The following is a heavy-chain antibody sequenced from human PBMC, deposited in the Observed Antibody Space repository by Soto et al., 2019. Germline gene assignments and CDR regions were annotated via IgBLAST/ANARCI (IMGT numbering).Heavy chain of an antibody. D-gene: IGHD2-15*01. CDR3: ARDPCSGGSCHPDDY. J-gene: IGHJ4*02. CDR2: ISSSSSYI. V-gene: IGHV3-21*01. CDR1: GFTFSSYS. Sequence: EVQLVESGGGLVKPGGSLRLSCAASGFTFSSYSMNWVRQAPGKGLEWVSSISSSSSYIYYADSVKGRFTISRDNAKNSLYLQMNSLRAEDTAVYYCARDPCSGGSCHPDDYWGQGTLVTVSS.